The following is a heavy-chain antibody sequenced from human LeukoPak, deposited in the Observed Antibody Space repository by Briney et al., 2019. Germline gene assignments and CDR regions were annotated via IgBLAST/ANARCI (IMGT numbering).Heavy chain of an antibody. CDR2: IYYSGST. J-gene: IGHJ4*02. CDR3: ARQHAGYFDY. CDR1: GGSISSSSYY. Sequence: SETLSLTCTVSGGSISSSSYYWGWIRQPPGKGLEWIGSIYYSGSTYYNPALTSRVTISVDTSKNQFSLKLSSVTAADTAVYYCARQHAGYFDYWGQGTLVTVSS. V-gene: IGHV4-39*01.